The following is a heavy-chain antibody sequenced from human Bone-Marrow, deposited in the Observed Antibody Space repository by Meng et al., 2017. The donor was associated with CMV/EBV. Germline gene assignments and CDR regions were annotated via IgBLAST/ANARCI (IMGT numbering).Heavy chain of an antibody. J-gene: IGHJ4*02. CDR3: ASRVDYGDYVPFSY. Sequence: AETLPHTCHGLVGSFSSSNWWSWVRQPPGKGLEWIGEIYHSGSTNYNPSLKSRVTISVDKSKNQFSLKLSSVTAADTAVYYCASRVDYGDYVPFSYWGQGTLVTFSS. D-gene: IGHD4-17*01. V-gene: IGHV4-4*02. CDR1: VGSFSSSNW. CDR2: IYHSGST.